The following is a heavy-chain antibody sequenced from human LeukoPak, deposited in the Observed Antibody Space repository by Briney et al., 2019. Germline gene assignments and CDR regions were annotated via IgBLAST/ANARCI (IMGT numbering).Heavy chain of an antibody. CDR2: INPSGGST. D-gene: IGHD6-19*01. CDR1: GYTFTINY. Sequence: ASVKVSCEASGYTFTINYMHWVRQPPGQGLEWMGVINPSGGSTSYAQKFQGRVTMTRDTYTSTVYMELSSLRSEDTAVYYCARVGSSSGWRDWGQGTLVTVSS. V-gene: IGHV1-46*01. J-gene: IGHJ4*02. CDR3: ARVGSSSGWRD.